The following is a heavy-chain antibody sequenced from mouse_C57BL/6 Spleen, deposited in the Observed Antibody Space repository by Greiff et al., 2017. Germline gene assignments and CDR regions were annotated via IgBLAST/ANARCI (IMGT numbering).Heavy chain of an antibody. Sequence: EVQLVESGGGLVKPGGSLKLSCAASGFTFSSYAMSWVRQTPEKRLEWVATISDGGSYTYYPDNVKGRFTISRDNAKNNLYLQMSHLKSEDTAMYYCARDPPPYYGSSYGYFDVWGTGTTVTVSS. J-gene: IGHJ1*03. CDR1: GFTFSSYA. CDR2: ISDGGSYT. D-gene: IGHD1-1*01. V-gene: IGHV5-4*01. CDR3: ARDPPPYYGSSYGYFDV.